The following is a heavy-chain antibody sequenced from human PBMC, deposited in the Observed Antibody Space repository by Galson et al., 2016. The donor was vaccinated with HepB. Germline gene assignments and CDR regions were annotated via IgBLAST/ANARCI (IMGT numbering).Heavy chain of an antibody. CDR2: ISGSGGST. V-gene: IGHV3-23*01. CDR3: AKEPVAGTGRWFDP. D-gene: IGHD6-19*01. CDR1: GFTFSSYA. Sequence: SLRLSCAASGFTFSSYAMSWVRQAPGKGLEWVSTISGSGGSTYYADSVKGRFTITRDNSKNTLYLQMNSRGAEDTAVYYCAKEPVAGTGRWFDPWGQGTLVTVSS. J-gene: IGHJ5*02.